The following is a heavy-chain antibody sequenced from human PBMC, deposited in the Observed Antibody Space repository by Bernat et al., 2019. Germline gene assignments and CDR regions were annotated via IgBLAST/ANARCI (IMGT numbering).Heavy chain of an antibody. V-gene: IGHV3-74*01. CDR2: INDGASSS. CDR1: GFSSSTYW. Sequence: EVQLVESGGGLVQPGGSLRLSCAASGFSSSTYWINWVRQAPGKGLVWVSHINDGASSSNYVDSVKGRFTISGDSAKNSLYLQMNGLTADETAEYYCSRGNWGGGCYDWYIDLWGRGTLVTVSS. CDR3: SRGNWGGGCYDWYIDL. J-gene: IGHJ2*01. D-gene: IGHD2-21*01.